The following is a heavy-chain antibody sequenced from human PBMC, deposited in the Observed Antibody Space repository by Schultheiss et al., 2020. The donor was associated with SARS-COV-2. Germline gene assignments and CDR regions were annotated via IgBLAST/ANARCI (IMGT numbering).Heavy chain of an antibody. Sequence: GGSLRLSCAASGFTFSSYAMHWVRQAPGKGLEWVAFISYDGKNKYYTDSVKGRFTLSRDNSKNTLSLQMNSLRVEDTAVYYCVREGVDYTKGATAGPGFDYWGQGRLVTVSS. CDR3: VREGVDYTKGATAGPGFDY. CDR1: GFTFSSYA. J-gene: IGHJ4*02. CDR2: ISYDGKNK. D-gene: IGHD6-13*01. V-gene: IGHV3-30*04.